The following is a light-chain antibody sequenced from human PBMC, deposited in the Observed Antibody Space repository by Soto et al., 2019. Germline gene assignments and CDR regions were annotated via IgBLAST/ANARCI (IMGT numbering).Light chain of an antibody. CDR2: GAA. CDR1: QSISSSY. J-gene: IGKJ1*01. Sequence: EIVLTQSPGTLSLFPGERATLSCRASQSISSSYLAWYQQKPGQAPRLLIYGAASRATGIPDRFSGAGSATDFTLTISRLEPEDFAVYYWRQYGSAPAWTFGQGTKVEIK. CDR3: RQYGSAPAWT. V-gene: IGKV3-20*01.